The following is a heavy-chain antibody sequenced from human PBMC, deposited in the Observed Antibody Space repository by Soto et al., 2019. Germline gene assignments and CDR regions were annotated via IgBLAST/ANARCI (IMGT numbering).Heavy chain of an antibody. CDR2: IANGDNLI. CDR1: GFTFSEYS. V-gene: IGHV3-21*01. J-gene: IGHJ3*02. D-gene: IGHD2-2*01. CDR3: ARENGHCTDACNRGAFDI. Sequence: EVQVVESGGGLVKPGGSLRLSCAASGFTFSEYSFLWVRQAPGKGLEWLSFIANGDNLIFYSDSVKGRFTISRDNAKNSVYLQLNSLRADDSAVYYCARENGHCTDACNRGAFDIWGQGTMVTVSS.